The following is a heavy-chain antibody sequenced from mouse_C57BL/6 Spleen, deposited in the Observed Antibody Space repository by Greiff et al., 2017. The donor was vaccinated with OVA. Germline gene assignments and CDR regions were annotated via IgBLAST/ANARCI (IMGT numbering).Heavy chain of an antibody. Sequence: QVQLQQPGAELVKPGASVKMSCKASGYTFTSYWITWVKQRPGQGLEWIGDIYPGSGSTNYNEKFKSKATLTVDTSSSTAYMQLSSLTYEDSAGFYCSRPPEGYSFDYWGQGTTLTVSS. V-gene: IGHV1-55*01. CDR3: SRPPEGYSFDY. CDR1: GYTFTSYW. CDR2: IYPGSGST. J-gene: IGHJ2*01.